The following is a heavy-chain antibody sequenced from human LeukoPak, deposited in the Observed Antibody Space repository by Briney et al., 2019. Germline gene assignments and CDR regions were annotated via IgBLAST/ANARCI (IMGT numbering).Heavy chain of an antibody. CDR3: ARGRESVLLWFGVRNSGFDP. D-gene: IGHD3-10*01. Sequence: SETLSLTCTVSGGSISSSSYYWGWIRQPPGKGLEWIGSIYYSGSTYYNPSLKSRVTISVDTSKNQFSLKLSSVTAADTAVYYCARGRESVLLWFGVRNSGFDPWGQGTLVTVSS. V-gene: IGHV4-39*07. CDR2: IYYSGST. CDR1: GGSISSSSYY. J-gene: IGHJ5*02.